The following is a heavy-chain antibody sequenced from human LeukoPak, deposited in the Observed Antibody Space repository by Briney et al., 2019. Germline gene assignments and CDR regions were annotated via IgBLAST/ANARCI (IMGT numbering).Heavy chain of an antibody. CDR1: GFTFSSYA. CDR3: AKDVGYGILTGYYSYASDY. CDR2: ISGSGGST. Sequence: AGGSLRLSCAASGFTFSSYAMSWVRQAPGKGLEWVSAISGSGGSTYYADSVKGRFTISRDNSKNTLYLQMNSLRAEDTAVYYCAKDVGYGILTGYYSYASDYWGQGTLVTVSS. V-gene: IGHV3-23*01. D-gene: IGHD3-9*01. J-gene: IGHJ4*02.